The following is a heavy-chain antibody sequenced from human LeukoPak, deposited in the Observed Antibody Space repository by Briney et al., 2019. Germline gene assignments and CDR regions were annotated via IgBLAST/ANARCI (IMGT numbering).Heavy chain of an antibody. CDR3: ASSRYNWNYYYFDY. CDR1: GGSISSYY. D-gene: IGHD1-7*01. Sequence: PSETLSLTCTVSGGSISSYYWSWIRQPPGEGLEWIGYIYYSGSTNYNPSLKSRVTISVDTSKNQFSLKLSSVAAADTAVYYCASSRYNWNYYYFDYWGQGTLVTVSS. V-gene: IGHV4-59*01. CDR2: IYYSGST. J-gene: IGHJ4*02.